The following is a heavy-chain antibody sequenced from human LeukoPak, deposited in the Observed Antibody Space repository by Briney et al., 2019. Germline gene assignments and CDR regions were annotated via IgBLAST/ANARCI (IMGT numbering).Heavy chain of an antibody. J-gene: IGHJ6*03. CDR3: ARDHELYCSGGSCSRMDV. V-gene: IGHV3-21*01. CDR2: ISGSSSYI. D-gene: IGHD2-15*01. CDR1: GFTFSHYN. Sequence: PGGSLRLSCAASGFTFSHYNMNWVRQAPGKGLEWGSSISGSSSYIYYADSVKGGFTISRDNARNSLYLQMNSLRAEDTAVYYCARDHELYCSGGSCSRMDVWGKGTTVTISS.